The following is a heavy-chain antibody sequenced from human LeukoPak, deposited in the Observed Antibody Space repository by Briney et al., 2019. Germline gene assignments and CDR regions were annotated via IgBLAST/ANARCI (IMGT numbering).Heavy chain of an antibody. J-gene: IGHJ5*02. CDR3: ARSGSYYNRRNWFDP. CDR1: GGSFSGYY. Sequence: SETLSLTCAVYGGSFSGYYWSWIRQPPGKGLEWIGEINHSGSTNYNPSLKSRVTISVDTSKNQFSLKLSSVTAADTAVYCCARSGSYYNRRNWFDPWGQGTLVTVSS. D-gene: IGHD1-26*01. V-gene: IGHV4-34*01. CDR2: INHSGST.